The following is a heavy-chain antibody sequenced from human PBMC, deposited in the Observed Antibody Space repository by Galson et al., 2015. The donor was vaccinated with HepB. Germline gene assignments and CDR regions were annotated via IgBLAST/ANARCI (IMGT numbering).Heavy chain of an antibody. CDR2: SGST. CDR1: GGSIGSSY. J-gene: IGHJ6*03. V-gene: IGHV4-59*01. Sequence: SEPQSLTCTVPGGSIGSSYWTWIRQPPGKGLEWNGYSGSTNYNPSLKSRVTISVDTSKNQFSLKLTSVTAADTAVYYCERVAGRRGDYYHIDVWGKGTTVSVSS. D-gene: IGHD6-19*01. CDR3: ERVAGRRGDYYHIDV.